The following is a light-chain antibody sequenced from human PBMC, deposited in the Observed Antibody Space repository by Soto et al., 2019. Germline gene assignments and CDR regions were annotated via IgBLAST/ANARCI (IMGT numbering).Light chain of an antibody. CDR3: QQRSSWPT. CDR2: DAS. CDR1: QTVRNNY. J-gene: IGKJ1*01. V-gene: IGKV3-11*01. Sequence: EIVLTQSPGTLSFSPGERATLSCRASQTVRNNYLAWYQQKPGQAPRLFIYDASKRATGVPGRFSGSGSGTEFTLTISSLEPDDVAVYYCQQRSSWPTFGQGTKV.